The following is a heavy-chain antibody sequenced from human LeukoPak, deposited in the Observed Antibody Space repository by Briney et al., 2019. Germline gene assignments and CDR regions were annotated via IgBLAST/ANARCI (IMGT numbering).Heavy chain of an antibody. D-gene: IGHD6-19*01. CDR3: ASPTLAVAGTDPPLV. V-gene: IGHV3-73*01. CDR2: IRSKANSYAT. Sequence: PGGSLRLSCAASGFTFSGSGMHWVRQASGKGLEWVGRIRSKANSYATAYAASVKGRFTISRDDSKNTAYLQMNSLKIEDTAVYYCASPTLAVAGTDPPLVWGQGTLVTVSS. CDR1: GFTFSGSG. J-gene: IGHJ4*02.